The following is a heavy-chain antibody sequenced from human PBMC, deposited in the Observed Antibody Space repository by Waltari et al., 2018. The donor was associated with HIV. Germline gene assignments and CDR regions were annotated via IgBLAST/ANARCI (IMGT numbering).Heavy chain of an antibody. CDR1: GFTFSSHW. CDR2: INPEGTIT. J-gene: IGHJ4*02. Sequence: EVLLVESGGGSVQPGGSLTLSCAAPGFTFSSHWKQWVRQVPGKERVWVSRINPEGTITTYADSVKGRFTVSRDNAKNTLYLQMNSLRVEDTALYYCARGWYIDYWGQGTLVTVSS. V-gene: IGHV3-74*03. D-gene: IGHD6-19*01. CDR3: ARGWYIDY.